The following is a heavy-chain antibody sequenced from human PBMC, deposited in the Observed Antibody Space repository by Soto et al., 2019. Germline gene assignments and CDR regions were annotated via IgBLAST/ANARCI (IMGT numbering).Heavy chain of an antibody. Sequence: EVQLLESGGGLVQPGGSLRLSCAASGFTFSSYAMTWVRQAPGKGLEWVSLITGGGDTYYADSVKGRFTISRDNSKNTLYLQMNSLRVEDTAIYYCAKVAGSTWGTEHFQHWGQGTLVTVSS. CDR1: GFTFSSYA. V-gene: IGHV3-23*01. CDR2: ITGGGDT. CDR3: AKVAGSTWGTEHFQH. J-gene: IGHJ1*01. D-gene: IGHD6-13*01.